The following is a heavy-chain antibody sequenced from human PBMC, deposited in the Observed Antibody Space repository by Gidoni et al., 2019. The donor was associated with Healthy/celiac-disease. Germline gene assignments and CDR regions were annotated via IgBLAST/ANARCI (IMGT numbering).Heavy chain of an antibody. CDR1: GGTFSSYA. D-gene: IGHD6-19*01. CDR2: IIPIFGKA. J-gene: IGHJ2*01. Sequence: QVQLVQSGAEVKKPGSSVKVPCKTSGGTFSSYAISWVRQAPGQGLEWMVGIIPIFGKANYAHKCQGRVTITADESTSTAYMELSSLRSEDSAVYYCARESSGSNWYFDLWGRGTLVTVSS. CDR3: ARESSGSNWYFDL. V-gene: IGHV1-69*01.